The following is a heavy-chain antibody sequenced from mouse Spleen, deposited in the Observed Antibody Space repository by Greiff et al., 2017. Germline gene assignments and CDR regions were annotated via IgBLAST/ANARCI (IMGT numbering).Heavy chain of an antibody. J-gene: IGHJ3*01. CDR2: IDPSDSET. Sequence: VQLQQPGAELVRPGSSVKLSCKASGYTFTSYWMHWVKQRPIQGLEWIGNIDPSDSETHYNQKFKDKATLTVDKSSSTAYMQLSSLTSEDSAVYYCARSNYYGSRTWFAYWGQGTLVTVSA. CDR1: GYTFTSYW. CDR3: ARSNYYGSRTWFAY. D-gene: IGHD1-1*01. V-gene: IGHV1-52*01.